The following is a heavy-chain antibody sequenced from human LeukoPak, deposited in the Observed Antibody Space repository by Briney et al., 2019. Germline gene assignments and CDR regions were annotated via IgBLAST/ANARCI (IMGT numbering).Heavy chain of an antibody. J-gene: IGHJ6*02. D-gene: IGHD3-3*01. CDR2: INHSGST. Sequence: SETLSLTCTVSGGSISSSSYYWGWIRQPPGKGLEWIGEINHSGSTNYNPSLKSRVTISVDTSKNQFSLKLSSVTAADTAVYYCARIYDFYSLDVWGQGTTVTVSS. V-gene: IGHV4-39*07. CDR3: ARIYDFYSLDV. CDR1: GGSISSSSYY.